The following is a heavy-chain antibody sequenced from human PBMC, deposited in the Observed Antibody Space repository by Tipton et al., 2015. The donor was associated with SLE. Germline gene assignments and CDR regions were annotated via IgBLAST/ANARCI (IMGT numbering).Heavy chain of an antibody. CDR3: ASLTPYSSSWTDRASNWFDP. D-gene: IGHD6-13*01. CDR2: FYHSGST. CDR1: GGSFSGYY. J-gene: IGHJ5*02. V-gene: IGHV4-34*01. Sequence: TLSLTCAVYGGSFSGYYWSWIRQPPGKGLEWIGSFYHSGSTYYNPSLKSRVTISVDTSKNQFSLKLSSVTAADTAVYYCASLTPYSSSWTDRASNWFDPWGQGTLVTVSS.